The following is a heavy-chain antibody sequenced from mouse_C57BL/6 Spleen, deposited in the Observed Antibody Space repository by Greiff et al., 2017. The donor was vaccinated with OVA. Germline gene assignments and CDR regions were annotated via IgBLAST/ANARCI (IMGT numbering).Heavy chain of an antibody. CDR2: INPNNGGT. Sequence: EVKLQESGPELVKPGASVKIPCKASGYTFTDYNMDWVKQSHGKSLEWIGDINPNNGGTIYNQKFKGKATLTVDKSSSTAYMELRSLTSEDTAVYYCARSYDYDKGDFDYWGQGTTLTVSS. V-gene: IGHV1-18*01. J-gene: IGHJ2*01. D-gene: IGHD2-4*01. CDR1: GYTFTDYN. CDR3: ARSYDYDKGDFDY.